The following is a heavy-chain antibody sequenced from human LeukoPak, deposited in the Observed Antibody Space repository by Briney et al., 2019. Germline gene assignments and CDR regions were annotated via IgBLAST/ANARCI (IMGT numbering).Heavy chain of an antibody. V-gene: IGHV1-69*13. J-gene: IGHJ6*02. D-gene: IGHD4-17*01. CDR3: ARDGYGDRTYYYYGMDV. Sequence: ASVKVSCKASGGTFSSYAISWVRQAPEQGLEWMGGIIPIFGTANYAQKFQGRVTITADESTSTAYMELSSLRSEDTAVYYCARDGYGDRTYYYYGMDVWGQGTTVTVSS. CDR2: IIPIFGTA. CDR1: GGTFSSYA.